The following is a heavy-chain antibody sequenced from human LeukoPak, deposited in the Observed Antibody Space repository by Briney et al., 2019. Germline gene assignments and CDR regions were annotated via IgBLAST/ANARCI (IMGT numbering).Heavy chain of an antibody. CDR3: AREMWSAAATTYDWFDP. V-gene: IGHV4-4*07. Sequence: SETLSLTCTVSGYSISSGYYWGWIRQPAGKGLEWIGRIYTSGSTNYNPSLKSRVTMSVDTSSNQFSLKLSSVTAADTAVYYCAREMWSAAATTYDWFDPWGQGTLVTVSS. CDR2: IYTSGST. D-gene: IGHD6-13*01. J-gene: IGHJ5*02. CDR1: GYSISSGYY.